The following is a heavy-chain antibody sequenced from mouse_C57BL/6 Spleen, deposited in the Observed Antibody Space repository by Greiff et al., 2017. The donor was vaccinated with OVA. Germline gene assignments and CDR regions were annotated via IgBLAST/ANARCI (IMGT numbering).Heavy chain of an antibody. Sequence: EVQLVESGPGLVKPSQSLSLTCSVTGYSITSGYYWNWIRQFPGNKLAWMGYISYDGSNNYNPSLKNRISITRDTSKNQFFLKLNSVTTEDTATYYCARDGSSYYFDYWGQGTTLTVSS. D-gene: IGHD1-1*01. CDR3: ARDGSSYYFDY. CDR1: GYSITSGYY. J-gene: IGHJ2*01. CDR2: ISYDGSN. V-gene: IGHV3-6*01.